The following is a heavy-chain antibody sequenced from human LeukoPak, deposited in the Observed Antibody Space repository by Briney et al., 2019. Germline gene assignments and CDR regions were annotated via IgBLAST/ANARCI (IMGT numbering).Heavy chain of an antibody. V-gene: IGHV4-38-2*01. J-gene: IGHJ4*02. CDR2: IYHSGST. CDR1: GYSISSGYY. D-gene: IGHD6-6*01. Sequence: PSGTLSLTCAVSGYSISSGYYWGWIRQPPGKGLVWIGSIYHSGSTYYNPSLKSRVTISVDTSKNQFSLKLSSVTAADTAVYYCARASEYSSSPPDYWGQGTLVTVSS. CDR3: ARASEYSSSPPDY.